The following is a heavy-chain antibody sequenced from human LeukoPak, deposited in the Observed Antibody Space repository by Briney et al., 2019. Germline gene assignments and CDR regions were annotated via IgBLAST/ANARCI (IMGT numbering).Heavy chain of an antibody. D-gene: IGHD2-15*01. V-gene: IGHV5-51*01. CDR2: IYPGDSDT. Sequence: GESLKISCKGSGYSFTSYWIGWVRQMPGRGLEWMGIIYPGDSDTRYSPSFQGQVTISADKSISTAYLQWSSLKASDTAMYYCARHRFSDGNPEYYFDQWGQGTLVTVSS. J-gene: IGHJ4*02. CDR1: GYSFTSYW. CDR3: ARHRFSDGNPEYYFDQ.